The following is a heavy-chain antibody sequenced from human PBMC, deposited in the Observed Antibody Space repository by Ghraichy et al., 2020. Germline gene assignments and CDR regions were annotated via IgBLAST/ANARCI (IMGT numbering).Heavy chain of an antibody. D-gene: IGHD4/OR15-4a*01. CDR3: VTDIHGSNFDHRNRGDDAFAF. CDR2: IKNRFDGGTT. Sequence: GGSLRLSCVASGFTVGDVYMTWVRQTPGKGLEWLGRIKNRFDGGTTAHAAPVRGRFTVSRDDSKNTVYLQMNSLMTEDTGIYYCVTDIHGSNFDHRNRGDDAFAFWGQGRKGTVSS. V-gene: IGHV3-15*01. CDR1: GFTVGDVY. J-gene: IGHJ3*01.